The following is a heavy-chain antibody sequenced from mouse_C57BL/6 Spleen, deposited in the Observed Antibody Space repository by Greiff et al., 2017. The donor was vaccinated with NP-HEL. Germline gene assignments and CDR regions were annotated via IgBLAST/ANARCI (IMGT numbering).Heavy chain of an antibody. J-gene: IGHJ3*01. CDR3: ARSGWSLRGWFAY. D-gene: IGHD1-1*02. CDR2: IDPSDSET. CDR1: GYTFTSYW. V-gene: IGHV1-52*01. Sequence: QVQLQQPGAELVRPGSSVKLSCKASGYTFTSYWMHWVKQRPIQGLEWIGNIDPSDSETHYNQKFKDKATLTVDKSSSTAYMQLSSLTSEDSAVYYCARSGWSLRGWFAYWGQGTLVTVSA.